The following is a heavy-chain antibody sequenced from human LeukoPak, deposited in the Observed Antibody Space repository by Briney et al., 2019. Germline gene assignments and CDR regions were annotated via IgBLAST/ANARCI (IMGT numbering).Heavy chain of an antibody. V-gene: IGHV3-23*01. J-gene: IGHJ4*02. CDR2: ISGSGGST. CDR1: GFTFSSYA. CDR3: AKDSAGYSSGWYTY. D-gene: IGHD6-19*01. Sequence: PGGSLRLSCAASGFTFSSYAMSWVRQAPGKGLEWVSAISGSGGSTYYADSVKGRFTTSRDNSKNTLYLQMNSLRAEDTAVYYCAKDSAGYSSGWYTYWGQGTLVTVSS.